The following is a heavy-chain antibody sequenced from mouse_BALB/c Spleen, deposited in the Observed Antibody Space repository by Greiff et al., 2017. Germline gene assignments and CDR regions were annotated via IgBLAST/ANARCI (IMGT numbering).Heavy chain of an antibody. CDR1: GYTFTSYW. J-gene: IGHJ4*01. D-gene: IGHD2-1*01. V-gene: IGHV1S81*02. Sequence: QVQLKQPGAELVKPGASVKLSCKASGYTFTSYWMHWVKQRPGQGLEWIGEINPSNGRTNYNEKFKSKATLTVDKSSSTAYMQLSSLTSVDSAVYFCARKRGNYGDAMDYWGQGTSVTVSS. CDR2: INPSNGRT. CDR3: ARKRGNYGDAMDY.